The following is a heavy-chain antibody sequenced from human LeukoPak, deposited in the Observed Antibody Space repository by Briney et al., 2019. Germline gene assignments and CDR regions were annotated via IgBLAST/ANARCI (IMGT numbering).Heavy chain of an antibody. J-gene: IGHJ4*02. D-gene: IGHD2-15*01. V-gene: IGHV3-74*01. CDR3: ARKGLPDY. CDR1: GFTFSDYW. CDR2: INSDGRDT. Sequence: PGGSLRLSCAASGFTFSDYWMHWVRQAPGKGLEWVSHINSDGRDTNYADSVKGRLTISRDNAKNSLYLQMNSLRDEDTAVYYCARKGLPDYWGQGTLVTVSS.